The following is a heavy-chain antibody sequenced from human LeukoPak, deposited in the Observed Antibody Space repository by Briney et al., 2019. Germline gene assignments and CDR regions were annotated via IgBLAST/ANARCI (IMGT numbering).Heavy chain of an antibody. J-gene: IGHJ4*02. CDR3: AKDRYGDYSFDY. Sequence: HPGGSLRLCCAASGFSFSSYDMTWVRQAPGKGLEWVSTIGTSGGRTYYADSVKGRFTISRDNSKNTLCLQMNSLRAEDTAVYYCAKDRYGDYSFDYWGQGTLVTVSS. D-gene: IGHD4-17*01. CDR2: IGTSGGRT. V-gene: IGHV3-23*01. CDR1: GFSFSSYD.